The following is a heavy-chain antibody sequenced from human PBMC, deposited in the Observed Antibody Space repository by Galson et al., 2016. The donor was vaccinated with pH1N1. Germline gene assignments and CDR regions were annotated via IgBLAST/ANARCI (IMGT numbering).Heavy chain of an antibody. D-gene: IGHD3-10*01. V-gene: IGHV4-4*02. Sequence: ETLSLTCAVSGGSISGSNWWSWVRQPPGKGLEWIGEIYHSGSTSYNPSLKSRVTISVDKSKNQFPLKLSSVTAADTAVYYCAREGGVYYGSGRHENWFDPWGQGTLVAVSA. CDR2: IYHSGST. CDR1: GGSISGSNW. CDR3: AREGGVYYGSGRHENWFDP. J-gene: IGHJ5*02.